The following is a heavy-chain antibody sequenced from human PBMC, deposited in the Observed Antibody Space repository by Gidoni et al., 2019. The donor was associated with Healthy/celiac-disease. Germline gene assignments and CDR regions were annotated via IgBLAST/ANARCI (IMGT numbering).Heavy chain of an antibody. V-gene: IGHV3-49*03. Sequence: EVQLVESGGGLVQPGRSLRLSCTASGFTFGDYARSWFRQAPGKGLEWVGFIRSKAYGGTTEYAASVKGRFTISRDDSKSIAYLQMNSLKTEDTAVYYCTREYGYSSSPFDYWGQGTLVTVSS. D-gene: IGHD5-18*01. CDR1: GFTFGDYA. CDR3: TREYGYSSSPFDY. CDR2: IRSKAYGGTT. J-gene: IGHJ4*02.